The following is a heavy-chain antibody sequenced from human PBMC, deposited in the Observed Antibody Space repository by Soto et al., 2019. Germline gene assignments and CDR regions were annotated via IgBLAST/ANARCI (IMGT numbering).Heavy chain of an antibody. Sequence: SETLSLTCSLSGGSINSSDHFWGWIRQTPGTGLEWIGSVYYTETTYYNPSLKSPVTISVETSRNTFSLKVNSVTAADTGIYYCARQRVLSTNMFITSFDPWGQGTLVTVSS. CDR3: ARQRVLSTNMFITSFDP. CDR2: VYYTETT. J-gene: IGHJ5*02. D-gene: IGHD3-10*02. V-gene: IGHV4-39*01. CDR1: GGSINSSDHF.